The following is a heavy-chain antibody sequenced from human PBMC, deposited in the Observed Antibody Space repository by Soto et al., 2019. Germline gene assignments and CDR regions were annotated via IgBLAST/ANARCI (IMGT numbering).Heavy chain of an antibody. V-gene: IGHV1-3*01. Sequence: VASVKVSCKASGYTFTSYAMHWVRQAPGQRLEWMGWINAGNGNTKYSQKFQGRVTITRDTSASTAYMELSSLRSEDTAVYYCARGGDLYYYDSSGYPPFDYWGQGTLVTVSS. CDR1: GYTFTSYA. CDR2: INAGNGNT. D-gene: IGHD3-22*01. CDR3: ARGGDLYYYDSSGYPPFDY. J-gene: IGHJ4*02.